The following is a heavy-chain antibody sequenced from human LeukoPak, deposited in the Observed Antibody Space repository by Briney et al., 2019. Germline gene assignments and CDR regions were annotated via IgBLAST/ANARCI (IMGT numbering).Heavy chain of an antibody. Sequence: GGSMRLSCAASGLAFSAYKMHWVRQAPRKGLVWVSRISADGYTTDYADFVQGRFTASRDNTKDTWSLEMNSLRAEDTAVYYCVVGGSPGYWGQGTLVTVSS. J-gene: IGHJ4*02. V-gene: IGHV3-74*01. CDR1: GLAFSAYK. CDR3: VVGGSPGY. CDR2: ISADGYTT. D-gene: IGHD2-15*01.